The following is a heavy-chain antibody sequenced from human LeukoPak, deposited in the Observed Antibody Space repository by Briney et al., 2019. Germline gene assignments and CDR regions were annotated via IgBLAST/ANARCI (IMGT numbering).Heavy chain of an antibody. D-gene: IGHD6-13*01. Sequence: SVKVSFMASVGTFISHAISWVRPAPGQRLAWMGRIIPIFGTANYAQKFQGRVTITADKSTSTAYMELSSRRSENTAVYYCARDRGYSSSWYDPSYFDYWGQGTLVTVSS. CDR2: IIPIFGTA. V-gene: IGHV1-69*06. CDR3: ARDRGYSSSWYDPSYFDY. J-gene: IGHJ4*02. CDR1: VGTFISHA.